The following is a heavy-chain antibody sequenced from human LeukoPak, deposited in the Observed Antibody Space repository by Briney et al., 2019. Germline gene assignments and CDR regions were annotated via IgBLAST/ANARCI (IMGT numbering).Heavy chain of an antibody. J-gene: IGHJ4*02. CDR1: GGSFSGYY. V-gene: IGHV4-34*01. CDR2: INHSGST. CDR3: ARVAFSGVIQN. Sequence: NPSQTLSLACALYGGSFSGYYWGWIRQPPGKGLEGIGEINHSGSTNYNPSLKSRVTISGDTSKKQFSRERSALAAAGPAVYVCARVAFSGVIQNWGQGTLVTVSS. D-gene: IGHD3-10*01.